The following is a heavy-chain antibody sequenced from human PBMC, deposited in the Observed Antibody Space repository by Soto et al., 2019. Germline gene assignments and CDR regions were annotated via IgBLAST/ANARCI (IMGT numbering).Heavy chain of an antibody. V-gene: IGHV3-48*03. CDR2: ISSSGSTI. D-gene: IGHD3-9*01. CDR1: GFTFSSYE. J-gene: IGHJ4*02. CDR3: ASCFDATGYYYFTY. Sequence: GGSLRLSCAASGFTFSSYEMNWVRQAPGKGLVWIAYISSSGSTIYYADSVKGRFTISRDNAKKSLYLQMNSLGAEDTAVYYCASCFDATGYYYFTYWGQGTPVTVSS.